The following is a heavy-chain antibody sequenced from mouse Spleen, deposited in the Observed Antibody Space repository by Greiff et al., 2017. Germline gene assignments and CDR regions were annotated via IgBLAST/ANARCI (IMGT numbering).Heavy chain of an antibody. CDR1: GYTFTSYW. Sequence: QVQLQQPGAELVRPGSSVKLSCKASGYTFTSYWMHWVKQRPIQGLEWIGNIDPSDSETHYNQKFKDKATLTVDKSSSTAYMQLSSLTSEDSAVYYCARDLLRAGYYAMDYWGQGTSVTVSS. D-gene: IGHD1-1*01. CDR3: ARDLLRAGYYAMDY. J-gene: IGHJ4*01. CDR2: IDPSDSET. V-gene: IGHV1-52*01.